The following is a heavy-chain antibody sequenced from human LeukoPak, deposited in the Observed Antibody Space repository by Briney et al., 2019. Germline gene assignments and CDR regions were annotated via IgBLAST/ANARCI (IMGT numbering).Heavy chain of an antibody. CDR1: GYSFTTYW. CDR3: ASLRSYSDVFDI. J-gene: IGHJ3*02. V-gene: IGHV5-51*01. CDR2: IYPGDSDT. Sequence: GESLKISCKGSGYSFTTYWISWVRQMPGKGLEWLGIIYPGDSDTRYNPSFQGQVTFSADKSISTAYLQWSSLKASDTAMYYGASLRSYSDVFDIWGRGTMVTVFS. D-gene: IGHD2-21*01.